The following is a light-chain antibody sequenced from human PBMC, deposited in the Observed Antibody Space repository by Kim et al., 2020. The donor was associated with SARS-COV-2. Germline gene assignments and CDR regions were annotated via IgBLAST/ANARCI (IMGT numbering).Light chain of an antibody. Sequence: EIVMTQSPATLSVSIGERATLSCRASQSVSSKLVWYQQKPGQAPRLLIYGASTRATGVPGRFSGSGSGTEFTLTISSLQSEDFAVYYCQQYNNWPYTFGRGTKLEI. CDR3: QQYNNWPYT. CDR1: QSVSSK. V-gene: IGKV3-15*01. CDR2: GAS. J-gene: IGKJ2*01.